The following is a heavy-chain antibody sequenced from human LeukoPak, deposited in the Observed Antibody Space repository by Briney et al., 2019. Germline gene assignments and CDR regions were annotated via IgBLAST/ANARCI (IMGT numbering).Heavy chain of an antibody. CDR3: ARGGGRCCSSTSCYVAY. Sequence: GGSLRLSCAASGFTFSSYWMHWVRQAPGKGLVWVSRINSDGSSTSYADSVKGRFTISRDNAKNTLYLQMNSLRAEDTAVYYCARGGGRCCSSTSCYVAYWGQGTLVTVSS. D-gene: IGHD2-2*01. CDR2: INSDGSST. CDR1: GFTFSSYW. V-gene: IGHV3-74*01. J-gene: IGHJ4*02.